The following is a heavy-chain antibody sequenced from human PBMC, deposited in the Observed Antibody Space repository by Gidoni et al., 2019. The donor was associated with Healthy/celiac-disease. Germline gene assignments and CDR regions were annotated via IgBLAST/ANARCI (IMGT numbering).Heavy chain of an antibody. CDR2: ISSSGSTI. CDR3: AREGEVYSSVTDPPPNYYYYGMDV. V-gene: IGHV3-11*04. J-gene: IGHJ6*02. D-gene: IGHD6-19*01. Sequence: QVQLVESGGGLVKPGGSLRLSCAASGFTFSDYYMSWIRQAPGKGLEWVSYISSSGSTIYYADSVKGRFTISRDNAKNSLYLQMNSLRAEDTAVYYCAREGEVYSSVTDPPPNYYYYGMDVWGQGTTVTVSS. CDR1: GFTFSDYY.